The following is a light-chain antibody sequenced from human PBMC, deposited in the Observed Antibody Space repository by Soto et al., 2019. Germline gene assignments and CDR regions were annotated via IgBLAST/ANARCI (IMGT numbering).Light chain of an antibody. V-gene: IGLV1-47*01. CDR1: SSNIGTNY. J-gene: IGLJ3*02. Sequence: QDVVTQPPSASGTPGQTVTISSSGSSSNIGTNYVFWYQQLPGTAPKLLIYGNNQRPSGVPDRFSGSRSGTSASLAISGLRPEDEADYYCAVWDDSLSGVVFGGGTKLTVL. CDR2: GNN. CDR3: AVWDDSLSGVV.